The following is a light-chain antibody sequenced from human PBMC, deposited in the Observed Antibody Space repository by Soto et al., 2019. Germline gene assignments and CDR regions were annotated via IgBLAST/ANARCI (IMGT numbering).Light chain of an antibody. CDR3: HQYNTWRSIT. J-gene: IGKJ5*01. CDR1: QGIRND. CDR2: GAS. V-gene: IGKV1-6*01. Sequence: AMQMTQSPSSLSASVGDRVTITCRASQGIRNDLGWYQQKPGKAPKFLIYGASSLQSGVPSRFSGSGSGTDFTLTINSLQPEDFATYYCHQYNTWRSITFGQGTRLEIK.